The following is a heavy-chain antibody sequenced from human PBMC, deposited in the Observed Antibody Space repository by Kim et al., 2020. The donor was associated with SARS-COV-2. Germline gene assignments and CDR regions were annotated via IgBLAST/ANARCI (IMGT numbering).Heavy chain of an antibody. CDR3: ARDPAARIDYYYGMDV. J-gene: IGHJ6*02. D-gene: IGHD6-13*01. CDR2: IWYDGSNK. Sequence: GGSLRLSCAASGFTFSSYGMHWVRQAPGKGLEWVAVIWYDGSNKYYADSVKVRFTISRDNSKNTLYLQMNSLRAEDTAVYYCARDPAARIDYYYGMDVWGQGTTVTVSS. CDR1: GFTFSSYG. V-gene: IGHV3-33*08.